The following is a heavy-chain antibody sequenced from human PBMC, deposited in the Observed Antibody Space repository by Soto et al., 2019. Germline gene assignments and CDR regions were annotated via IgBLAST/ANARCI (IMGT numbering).Heavy chain of an antibody. Sequence: SETLSLTCTVSGGSIRTGGYYWSWIRQHPGKGLECIGYIYYSGTTYYSPSLKSRITISVDASKSQFSLKLSSVTAADTAVYYCATNGGYYDTSGPKYFPHWGLGTLVTVSS. V-gene: IGHV4-31*03. CDR1: GGSIRTGGYY. J-gene: IGHJ1*01. D-gene: IGHD3-10*01. CDR2: IYYSGTT. CDR3: ATNGGYYDTSGPKYFPH.